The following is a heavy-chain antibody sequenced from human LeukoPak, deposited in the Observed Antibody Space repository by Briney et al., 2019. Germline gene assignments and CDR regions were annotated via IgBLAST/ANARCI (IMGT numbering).Heavy chain of an antibody. D-gene: IGHD6-19*01. CDR3: ARESVAVDS. CDR1: GFTFSRFW. Sequence: GGSLRPSCAASGFTFSRFWMHWVRQAPGKGLVWVSRIYSDGSSTSYADSVKGRFTISRDNTKNTLYLQMNSLRAEDTAVYYCARESVAVDSWGQGTLVTVSS. J-gene: IGHJ4*02. V-gene: IGHV3-74*01. CDR2: IYSDGSST.